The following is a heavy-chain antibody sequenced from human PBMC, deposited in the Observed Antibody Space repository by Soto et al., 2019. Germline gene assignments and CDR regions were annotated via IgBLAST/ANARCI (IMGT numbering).Heavy chain of an antibody. J-gene: IGHJ4*02. CDR1: GYTFTSYY. V-gene: IGHV1-46*01. Sequence: ASVRVSCKASGYTFTSYYMHWVRQAPGQGLEWMGIINPSGGSTSYAQKFQGRVTMTRDTSTSTVYMELSSLRSEDTAVYYCARDGNKRDYYDSSGYPIWRQGTLVTVSS. CDR3: ARDGNKRDYYDSSGYPI. D-gene: IGHD3-22*01. CDR2: INPSGGST.